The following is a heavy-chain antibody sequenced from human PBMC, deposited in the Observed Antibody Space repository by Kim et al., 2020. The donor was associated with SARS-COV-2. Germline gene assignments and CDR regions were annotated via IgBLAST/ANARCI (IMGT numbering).Heavy chain of an antibody. Sequence: GGSLRLSCAASGFTFSSYAMHWVRQAPGKGLEWVAVISYDGSNKYYADSVKSRFTISRDNSKNTLYLQMNSLRAEDTAVYYCAREPSESLLWFGAFYYYG. J-gene: IGHJ6*01. CDR2: ISYDGSNK. V-gene: IGHV3-30*04. CDR1: GFTFSSYA. CDR3: AREPSESLLWFGAFYYYG. D-gene: IGHD3-10*01.